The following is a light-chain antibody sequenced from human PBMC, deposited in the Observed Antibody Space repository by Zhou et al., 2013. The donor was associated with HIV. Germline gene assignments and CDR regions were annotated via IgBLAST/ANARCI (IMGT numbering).Light chain of an antibody. CDR1: QSVSSSY. CDR3: HHFGNSSPLT. Sequence: EIVLTQSPGTLSLSPGERATLSCRASQSVSSSYLAWYQQKPGQAPRLLIYGASNRATGIPARFSGSGSGTDFTLTISRLEPEDFAVYYCHHFGNSSPLTFGGGTKVEIK. J-gene: IGKJ4*01. CDR2: GAS. V-gene: IGKV3-20*01.